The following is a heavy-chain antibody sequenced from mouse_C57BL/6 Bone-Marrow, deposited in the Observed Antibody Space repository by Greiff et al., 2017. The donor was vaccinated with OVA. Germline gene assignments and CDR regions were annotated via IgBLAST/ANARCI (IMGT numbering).Heavy chain of an antibody. CDR1: GFTFSSYA. D-gene: IGHD2-4*01. V-gene: IGHV5-4*01. CDR3: ARDPFMITTAY. Sequence: EVKVVESGGGLVKPGGSLKLSCAASGFTFSSYAMSWVRQTPEKRLEWVATISDGGSYTYYPDNVQGRFTISRDNAKNNLYLQMSHLKSEDTAMYYCARDPFMITTAYWGQGTLVTVSA. CDR2: ISDGGSYT. J-gene: IGHJ3*01.